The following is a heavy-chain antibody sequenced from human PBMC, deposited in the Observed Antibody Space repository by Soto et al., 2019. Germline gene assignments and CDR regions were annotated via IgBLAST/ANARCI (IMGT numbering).Heavy chain of an antibody. CDR3: AREGEPRDYGMDV. CDR1: GFTFTSYY. CDR2: INPSGGST. V-gene: IGHV1-46*01. D-gene: IGHD3-10*01. Sequence: ASVKVSCKASGFTFTSYYMHWVRQAPGQGLEWMGIINPSGGSTSYAQKFQGRVTMTRDTSTSTVYMELSSLRSEDTAVYYCAREGEPRDYGMDVWGQGTTVTVSS. J-gene: IGHJ6*02.